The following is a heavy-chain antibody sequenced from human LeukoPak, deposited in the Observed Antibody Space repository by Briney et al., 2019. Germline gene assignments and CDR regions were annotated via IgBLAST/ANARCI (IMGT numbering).Heavy chain of an antibody. CDR3: ARGRKAAAGTGRVDY. CDR2: INHSGST. J-gene: IGHJ4*02. Sequence: TSETLSLTCAVFGGSFSGYYWSWIRQPPGKGLEWIGEINHSGSTNYNPSLKSPVTISVDTSKNQFSLKLSSVTAADTAVYYCARGRKAAAGTGRVDYWGQGTLVTVSS. CDR1: GGSFSGYY. V-gene: IGHV4-34*01. D-gene: IGHD6-13*01.